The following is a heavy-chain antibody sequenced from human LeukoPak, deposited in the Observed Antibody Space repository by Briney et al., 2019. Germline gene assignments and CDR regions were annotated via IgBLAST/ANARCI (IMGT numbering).Heavy chain of an antibody. CDR1: GFTFSSYG. V-gene: IGHV3-66*01. CDR2: IYSGGST. Sequence: GGSLRLSCAASGFTFSSYGMSWVRQAPGKGLEWVSVIYSGGSTYYADSVKGRFTISRDNSKNTLYLQMNSLRAEDTAVYYCARAIFFGAPDYYMDVWGKGTTVTISS. J-gene: IGHJ6*03. D-gene: IGHD3-10*01. CDR3: ARAIFFGAPDYYMDV.